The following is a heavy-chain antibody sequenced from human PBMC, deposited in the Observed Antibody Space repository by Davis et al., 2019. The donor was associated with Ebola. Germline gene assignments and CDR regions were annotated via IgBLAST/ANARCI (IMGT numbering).Heavy chain of an antibody. CDR3: ARAARGVPAAMAWFDP. D-gene: IGHD2-2*01. Sequence: SETLSLTCAVYGGSFSGYYWSWIRQPPGKGLEWIGEINHSGSTNYNPSLKSRVTISVDTSKNQFSLKLQSVTTADTAVYYCARAARGVPAAMAWFDPWGQGTLVTVSS. CDR1: GGSFSGYY. CDR2: INHSGST. V-gene: IGHV4-34*01. J-gene: IGHJ5*02.